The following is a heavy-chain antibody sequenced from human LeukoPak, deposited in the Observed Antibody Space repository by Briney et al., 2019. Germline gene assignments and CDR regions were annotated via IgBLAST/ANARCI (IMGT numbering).Heavy chain of an antibody. Sequence: GGSLRLSCAAAGFTFSTYWMHWVRQAPGKGLVWVSRIRGDGSTAIYADSVKGRFTISRDNAKNSLFLQMNSLRDEDTAVYHCATSRAWLGAPFDYWGQGTLVTVSS. V-gene: IGHV3-74*01. CDR1: GFTFSTYW. CDR3: ATSRAWLGAPFDY. CDR2: IRGDGSTA. J-gene: IGHJ4*02. D-gene: IGHD1-26*01.